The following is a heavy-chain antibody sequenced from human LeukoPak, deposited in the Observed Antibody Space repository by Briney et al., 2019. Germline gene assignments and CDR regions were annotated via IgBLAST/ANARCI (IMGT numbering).Heavy chain of an antibody. V-gene: IGHV4-59*01. CDR3: ARLRPGIAVATFDY. J-gene: IGHJ4*02. D-gene: IGHD6-19*01. CDR2: TYYSGST. Sequence: PSETLSLTCTVSGGSISSYYWSWIRQPPGKGLEWIGYTYYSGSTNYNPSLKSRVTISVDTSKNQFSLKLSSVTAADTAVYYCARLRPGIAVATFDYWGQGTLVTVSS. CDR1: GGSISSYY.